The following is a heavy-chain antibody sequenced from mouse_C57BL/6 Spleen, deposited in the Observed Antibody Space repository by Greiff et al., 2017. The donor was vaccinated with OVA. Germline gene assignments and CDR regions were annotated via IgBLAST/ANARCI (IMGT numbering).Heavy chain of an antibody. CDR3: ARYHYSKHYFDY. CDR1: GYTFTSYW. CDR2: IDPSDSYP. Sequence: QVQLQQPGAELVKPGASVKLSCKASGYTFTSYWMQWVKQRPGQGLEWIGEIDPSDSYPNSNQKFKGKATLTVDTSSSTAYMQLSSLTSEDSAVYYCARYHYSKHYFDYWGQGTTRTVSS. J-gene: IGHJ2*01. D-gene: IGHD2-5*01. V-gene: IGHV1-50*01.